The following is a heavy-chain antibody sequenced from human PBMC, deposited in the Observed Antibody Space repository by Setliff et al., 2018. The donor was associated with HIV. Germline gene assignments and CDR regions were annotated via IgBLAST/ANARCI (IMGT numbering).Heavy chain of an antibody. CDR3: ARGGYYYYFGVDV. D-gene: IGHD3-16*01. CDR1: GGSISSETFS. CDR2: IYTSGST. Sequence: KTSETLSLTCTVSGGSISSETFSWNWIRQPAGKGLEWIGRIYTSGSTDYNPSLKSRVTMSVDTSKNQFSLKLSPVTAADTAVYYCARGGYYYYFGVDVWGQGTTVTVSS. V-gene: IGHV4-61*02. J-gene: IGHJ6*02.